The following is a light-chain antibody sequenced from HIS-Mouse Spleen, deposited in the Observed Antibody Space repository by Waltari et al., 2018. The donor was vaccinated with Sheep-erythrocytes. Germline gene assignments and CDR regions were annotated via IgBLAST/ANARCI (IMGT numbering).Light chain of an antibody. V-gene: IGLV2-11*01. CDR3: CSYAGSYNHV. CDR2: EFR. CDR1: TRYFGGYNY. J-gene: IGLJ1*01. Sequence: QSALTQPRSVSGSPGQSVTISCTGTTRYFGGYNYVSLYQQHTGKAPKLMIYEFRKRPSGVPHRFSGSKAGNTASRTISGLQAEDEADYYCCSYAGSYNHVFATGTKVTVL.